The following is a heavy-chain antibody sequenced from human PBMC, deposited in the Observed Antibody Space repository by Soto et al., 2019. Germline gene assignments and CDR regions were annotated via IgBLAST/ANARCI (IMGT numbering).Heavy chain of an antibody. J-gene: IGHJ6*02. CDR2: IYYSGST. CDR1: GGSISSYY. D-gene: IGHD3-9*01. Sequence: SETLSLTCTVSGGSISSYYWSWIRQHPGMGLEWIGYIYYSGSTYYNPSLQSRVTISVDTSKNQFSLKLSSVTAADTAVYYCARDQAYYDILTGYGGMDVWGQGTTVTVSS. V-gene: IGHV4-59*06. CDR3: ARDQAYYDILTGYGGMDV.